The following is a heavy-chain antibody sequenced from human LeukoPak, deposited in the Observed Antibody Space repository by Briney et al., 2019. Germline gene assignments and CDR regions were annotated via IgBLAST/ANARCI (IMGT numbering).Heavy chain of an antibody. CDR2: ISGSGGST. V-gene: IGHV3-23*01. CDR3: ARMNYYYYGMDV. D-gene: IGHD2-8*01. CDR1: GFTFSSYA. Sequence: PGGSLRLSCAASGFTFSSYAMSWVRQAPGKGLEWVSAISGSGGSTYYADSVKGRFTISRDNSKNTLYLQMNSLRAEDTAVYYCARMNYYYYGMDVWGQGTTVTVSS. J-gene: IGHJ6*02.